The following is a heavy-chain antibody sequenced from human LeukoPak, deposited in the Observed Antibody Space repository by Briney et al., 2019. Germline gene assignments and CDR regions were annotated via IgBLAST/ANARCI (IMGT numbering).Heavy chain of an antibody. D-gene: IGHD1-1*01. CDR1: GGSFSGYY. CDR3: ARRNDGYYYYGMDV. CDR2: INHSGST. V-gene: IGHV4-34*01. J-gene: IGHJ6*02. Sequence: SETLSLTCAVYGGSFSGYYWSWIRQPPGKGLEWIGEINHSGSTNYNPSLKSRVTISVDTSKNQFSLKLSSVTAADTAVYYCARRNDGYYYYGMDVWGQGTTVTVSS.